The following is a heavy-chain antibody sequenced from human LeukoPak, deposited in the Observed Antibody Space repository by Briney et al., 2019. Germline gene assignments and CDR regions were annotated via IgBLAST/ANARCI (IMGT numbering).Heavy chain of an antibody. CDR3: ARVSYDSSGYYFDY. D-gene: IGHD3-22*01. J-gene: IGHJ4*02. V-gene: IGHV3-53*01. CDR1: GFPFSSNY. CDR2: IYSGGGT. Sequence: PGGSLSLSCAASGFPFSSNYRSGARKAPGKGLEGVSVIYSGGGTYYADSVKGRFTISRDNSKTTLYLQMNSLRAEDTAVYYCARVSYDSSGYYFDYWGQGTLVTVPS.